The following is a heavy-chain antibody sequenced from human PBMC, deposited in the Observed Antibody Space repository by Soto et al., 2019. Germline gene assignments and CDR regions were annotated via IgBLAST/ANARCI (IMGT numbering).Heavy chain of an antibody. CDR3: ASVGGYCSGGSCYLSLHYDAFDI. CDR2: MNPNSGNT. CDR1: GYTFTSYD. Sequence: ASVKVSCKASGYTFTSYDINWVRQATGRGLEWMGWMNPNSGNTGYAQKFQGRVTMTRNTSISTAYMELSSLRSEDTAVYYCASVGGYCSGGSCYLSLHYDAFDIWGQGTMVTVSS. J-gene: IGHJ3*02. V-gene: IGHV1-8*01. D-gene: IGHD2-15*01.